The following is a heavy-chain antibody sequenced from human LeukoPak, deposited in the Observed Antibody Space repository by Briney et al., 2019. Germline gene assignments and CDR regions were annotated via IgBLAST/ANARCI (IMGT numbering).Heavy chain of an antibody. CDR1: GFSFGNYA. J-gene: IGHJ5*01. Sequence: GGSLRLSCVASGFSFGNYAMSWVRPAPGKGLQWVSQISGTGGATWYAGFARDRFTISRDNSKKTLYLQMSGLRVEDTAMYYCVKDPRDTYGTNWFVSWGQGTLLIVSS. CDR3: VKDPRDTYGTNWFVS. V-gene: IGHV3-23*01. D-gene: IGHD2-21*01. CDR2: ISGTGGAT.